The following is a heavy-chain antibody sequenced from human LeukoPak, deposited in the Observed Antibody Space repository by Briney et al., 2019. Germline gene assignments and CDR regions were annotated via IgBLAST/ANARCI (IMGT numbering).Heavy chain of an antibody. CDR3: ARCHSPGWFDP. V-gene: IGHV1-8*01. D-gene: IGHD2-21*01. CDR1: GYTSTSYD. CDR2: MNPNSGNT. Sequence: GSVKVSCKASGYTSTSYDINWVGQATGQGGEWMGWMNPNSGNTGYAQKFQGRVTMTRQTSISTAYTELSSLRSEDTPVYYCARCHSPGWFDPWGQGTLVTVSS. J-gene: IGHJ5*02.